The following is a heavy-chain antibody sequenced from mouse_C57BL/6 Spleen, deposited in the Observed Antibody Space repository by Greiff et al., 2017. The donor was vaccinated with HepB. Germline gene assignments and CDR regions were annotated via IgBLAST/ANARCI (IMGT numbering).Heavy chain of an antibody. V-gene: IGHV14-4*01. CDR3: TTDGNLYAMDY. J-gene: IGHJ4*01. CDR2: IDPENGDT. Sequence: VQLKESGAELVRPGASVKLSCTASGFNIKDDYMHWVKQRPEQGLEWIGWIDPENGDTESASKFQGKATITADTSSNTAYLQLSSLTSEDTAVYYCTTDGNLYAMDYWGQGTSVTVSS. D-gene: IGHD2-1*01. CDR1: GFNIKDDY.